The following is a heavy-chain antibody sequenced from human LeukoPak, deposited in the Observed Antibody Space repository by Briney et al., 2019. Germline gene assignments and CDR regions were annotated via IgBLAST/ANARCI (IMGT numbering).Heavy chain of an antibody. V-gene: IGHV3-21*01. D-gene: IGHD3-16*02. CDR2: ISSSGTYI. CDR3: VSGNDPDYVWRTYRLDAFDI. J-gene: IGHJ3*02. CDR1: GYTFSDYS. Sequence: PGGSLRLSCAASGYTFSDYSVNWVRQVPGKGLEWVSSISSSGTYIYYADSVKGRFTISRDNAKNSLFLQMNSLRAEDTAVYYCVSGNDPDYVWRTYRLDAFDIWGEGTMVIVSS.